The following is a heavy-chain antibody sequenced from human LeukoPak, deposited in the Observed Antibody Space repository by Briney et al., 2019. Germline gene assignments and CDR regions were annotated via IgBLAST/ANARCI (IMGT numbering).Heavy chain of an antibody. D-gene: IGHD2-21*01. V-gene: IGHV3-30*18. J-gene: IGHJ4*02. CDR3: AKSPSDYFGGDC. CDR1: GFTFSVFG. CDR2: ISPDGNQD. Sequence: GGSLRLSCAASGFTFSVFGIHWVRQAPGKGLEWVAAISPDGNQDYYTDSVKGRFTVSRDNSKNTLYLQMNSLRAEDTAVYYCAKSPSDYFGGDCWGQGTLVTVSS.